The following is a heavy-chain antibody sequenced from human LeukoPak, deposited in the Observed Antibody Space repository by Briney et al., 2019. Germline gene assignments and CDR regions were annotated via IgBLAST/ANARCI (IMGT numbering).Heavy chain of an antibody. CDR3: ARAYSYVNY. V-gene: IGHV3-7*04. J-gene: IGHJ4*02. Sequence: GGGLRLSYAACGCTFSFDWMTWGRHAPGKGLQWVANIRQDGSEKYYVDSVKGRFTISRDNAKNSLYLQMNSLRAEDTAVYCCARAYSYVNYWGQGTLVTVSS. CDR1: GCTFSFDW. CDR2: IRQDGSEK. D-gene: IGHD5-18*01.